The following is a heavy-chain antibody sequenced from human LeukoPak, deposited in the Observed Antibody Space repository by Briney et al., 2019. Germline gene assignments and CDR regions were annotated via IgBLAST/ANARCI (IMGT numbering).Heavy chain of an antibody. V-gene: IGHV3-11*06. CDR2: ISSTTSYT. D-gene: IGHD5-18*01. J-gene: IGHJ4*02. CDR1: GFTFSDYY. Sequence: GGSLRLSCAVSGFTFSDYYMSWIRQAPGKGLEWISYISSTTSYTNYADSVKGRFTISRDDAKNSLYLQMNSLRAEDTAVYYCARIWGIQLWLSFDCWGQGSLVTVSS. CDR3: ARIWGIQLWLSFDC.